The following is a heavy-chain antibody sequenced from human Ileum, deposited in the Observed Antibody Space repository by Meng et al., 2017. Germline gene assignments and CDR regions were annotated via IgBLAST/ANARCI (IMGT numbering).Heavy chain of an antibody. CDR3: ARHGGYYQDF. Sequence: VRLRESGPGLWKESEPLSLTCSVSGASMSVVSYWSWVRQSPGKGLEWIGQIDHLGIAYYKPSLKSRVTMSIDQSKSQFSLRLTSVSAADTAVYYCARHGGYYQDFWGQGTLVTVSS. V-gene: IGHV4-4*02. J-gene: IGHJ4*02. CDR2: IDHLGIA. D-gene: IGHD4-23*01. CDR1: GASMSVVSY.